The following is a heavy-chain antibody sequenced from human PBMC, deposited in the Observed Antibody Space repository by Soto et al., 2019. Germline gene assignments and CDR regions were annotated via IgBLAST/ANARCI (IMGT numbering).Heavy chain of an antibody. CDR3: ARSVEYSGYDFTAH. J-gene: IGHJ4*02. D-gene: IGHD5-12*01. CDR2: ISHDGSEK. CDR1: RFTFSSYA. V-gene: IGHV3-30-3*01. Sequence: GGSLRLSCAASRFTFSSYAMDWVRQAPGKGLEWVAVISHDGSEKYYGDSVKGRFTISRDNPKNTVYLQMNSLRAEYTAVYYCARSVEYSGYDFTAHWGQGTLVTVSS.